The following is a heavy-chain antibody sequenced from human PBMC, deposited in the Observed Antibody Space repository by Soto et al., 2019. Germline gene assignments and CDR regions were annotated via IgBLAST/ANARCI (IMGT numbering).Heavy chain of an antibody. V-gene: IGHV4-4*07. CDR3: AHRGRWLQFAYFDY. Sequence: SETLSLTCTVSDGSISGNFLTWIRQPAGKGLEWIGRISSNGNTDYNPSLKSRVTMSIDTSKNHFSLDLISVTASDTAIYYCAHRGRWLQFAYFDYWGQGTLVTVSS. J-gene: IGHJ4*02. CDR2: ISSNGNT. CDR1: DGSISGNF. D-gene: IGHD5-12*01.